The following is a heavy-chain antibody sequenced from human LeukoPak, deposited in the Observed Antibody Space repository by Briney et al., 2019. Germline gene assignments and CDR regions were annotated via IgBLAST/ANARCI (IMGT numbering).Heavy chain of an antibody. CDR2: INPSGGST. V-gene: IGHV1-46*01. CDR3: AREYDYVWGSYRYLAFDI. D-gene: IGHD3-16*02. Sequence: ASVKVSCKASGYTFTSYYMHWVRQAPGQGLEWVGIINPSGGSTSYAQKFQGRVTMTRDTSASTAYMELSSLRSEDTAVYYCAREYDYVWGSYRYLAFDIWGQGTMVTVSS. CDR1: GYTFTSYY. J-gene: IGHJ3*02.